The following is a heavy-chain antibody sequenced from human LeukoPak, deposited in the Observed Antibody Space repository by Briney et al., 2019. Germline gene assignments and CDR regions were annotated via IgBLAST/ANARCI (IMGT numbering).Heavy chain of an antibody. CDR2: TYYRSQQWHS. V-gene: IGHV6-1*01. D-gene: IGHD3-3*01. Sequence: SQTLSLTCAVSGDSVSSNGASWNWIRQSPSRGLEWLGRTYYRSQQWHSDYAPSVKGRITLNPDTSKNQFSLQLNSMTPEDTAVYYCGRETDFGVVTNWGQGTLVTVSS. CDR3: GRETDFGVVTN. J-gene: IGHJ4*02. CDR1: GDSVSSNGAS.